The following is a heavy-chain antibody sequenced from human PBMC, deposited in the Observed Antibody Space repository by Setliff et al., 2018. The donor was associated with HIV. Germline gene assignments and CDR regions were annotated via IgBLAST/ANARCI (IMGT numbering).Heavy chain of an antibody. CDR3: ARHTSHYDFWSGYPEGYAFDI. Sequence: SETLSLTCTVSGGSISSGSHYWSWIRQSAGKGLEWIGHIHTSGRTTYNPSLRSRLNISLDMSKNQFFLNLTSMSAADSAVYYCARHTSHYDFWSGYPEGYAFDIWGQGTMVTVSS. V-gene: IGHV4-61*09. CDR1: GGSISSGSHY. D-gene: IGHD3-3*01. J-gene: IGHJ3*02. CDR2: IHTSGRT.